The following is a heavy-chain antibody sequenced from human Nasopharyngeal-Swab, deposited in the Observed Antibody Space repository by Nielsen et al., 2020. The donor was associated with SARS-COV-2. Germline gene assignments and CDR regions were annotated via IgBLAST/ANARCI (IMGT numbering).Heavy chain of an antibody. J-gene: IGHJ4*02. CDR2: ISGNNGNT. CDR3: ARGGVERSSWYGGGGLDH. D-gene: IGHD6-13*01. V-gene: IGHV1-18*01. Sequence: ASVKVSCKASGYTFNTYGINWVRRAPGQGLEWMGWISGNNGNTNYAQKFQGRDTMTTDTSTSTVDMELRSLRSDETAVYYCARGGVERSSWYGGGGLDHWGQGTLITVSS. CDR1: GYTFNTYG.